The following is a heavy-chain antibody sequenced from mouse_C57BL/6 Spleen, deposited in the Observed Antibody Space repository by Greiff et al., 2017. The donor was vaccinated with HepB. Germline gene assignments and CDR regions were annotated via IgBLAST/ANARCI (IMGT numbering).Heavy chain of an antibody. CDR1: GFTFSDYG. J-gene: IGHJ3*01. Sequence: EVQLVESGGGLVKPGGSLKLSCAASGFTFSDYGMHWVRQAPEKGLEWVAYISSGSSTIYYADTVKGRFTISRDNAKNTLFLQMTSRRSEDTAMYYCAREDGSSSAWFAYWGQGTLVTVSA. CDR2: ISSGSSTI. V-gene: IGHV5-17*01. CDR3: AREDGSSSAWFAY. D-gene: IGHD1-1*01.